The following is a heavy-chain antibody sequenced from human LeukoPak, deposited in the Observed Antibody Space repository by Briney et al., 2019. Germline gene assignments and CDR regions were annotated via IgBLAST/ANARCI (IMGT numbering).Heavy chain of an antibody. Sequence: PGGSLRLSCAASGFTFDDYAMHWVRQAPGKGLEWVSGISWNSGSIGYADSVKGRFTISRDNAKNSLYLQMNSLRAEDTALYYCAKGPQGLVGGGYFDYGAQGPLVTVPS. J-gene: IGHJ4*02. V-gene: IGHV3-9*01. D-gene: IGHD6-19*01. CDR2: ISWNSGSI. CDR1: GFTFDDYA. CDR3: AKGPQGLVGGGYFDY.